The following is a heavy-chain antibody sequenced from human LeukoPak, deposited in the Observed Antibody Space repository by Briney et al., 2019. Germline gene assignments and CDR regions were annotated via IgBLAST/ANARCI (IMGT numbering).Heavy chain of an antibody. CDR2: VHHSGTA. D-gene: IGHD4-17*01. J-gene: IGHJ4*02. CDR1: DGSITNDD. V-gene: IGHV4-59*01. Sequence: SETLSLTCTVSDGSITNDDWSWVRQPPGKGLEFIGHVHHSGTANYKPSLRSRVTISIATSKQQFFLKLKSVTAADTAVYYCVRGYGDFRVEGRYFHSWGQGTLVTVSS. CDR3: VRGYGDFRVEGRYFHS.